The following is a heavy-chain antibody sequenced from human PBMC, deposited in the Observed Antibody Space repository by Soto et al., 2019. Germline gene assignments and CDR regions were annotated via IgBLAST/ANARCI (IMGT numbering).Heavy chain of an antibody. CDR1: GYSFTSYC. J-gene: IGHJ6*02. Sequence: WEALNISCKGSGYSFTSYCISWVRQMPGKGLEWMGRIDPSDSYTNYSPSFQGHVTISADKSISTAYLQWSSLKASDTAMYYRARSMRSTVTSLPWLGDNYYGMDVRGQGTTLTISS. CDR2: IDPSDSYT. D-gene: IGHD4-4*01. V-gene: IGHV5-10-1*01. CDR3: ARSMRSTVTSLPWLGDNYYGMDV.